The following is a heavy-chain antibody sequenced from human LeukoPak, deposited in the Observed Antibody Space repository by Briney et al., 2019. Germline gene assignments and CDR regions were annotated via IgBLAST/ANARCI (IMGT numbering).Heavy chain of an antibody. CDR2: IGASGTAT. V-gene: IGHV3-23*01. J-gene: IGHJ4*02. D-gene: IGHD3-22*01. CDR1: GFTFSNNA. CDR3: AKLAVVNGY. Sequence: GGSLRLSCAASGFTFSNNAMSWVRQAPGKGLQWVSVIGASGTATYYADSVKGRSTISRDNSKNTLYLQMNSLRAEDTAVYYCAKLAVVNGYWGQGTLVTVSS.